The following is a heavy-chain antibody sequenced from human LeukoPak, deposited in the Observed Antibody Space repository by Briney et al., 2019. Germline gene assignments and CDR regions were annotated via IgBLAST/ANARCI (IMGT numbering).Heavy chain of an antibody. CDR1: AFTFSSNY. D-gene: IGHD3-10*01. V-gene: IGHV3-53*01. J-gene: IGHJ6*03. CDR3: ASDLVVSGDSGASCYYDYMDV. CDR2: IYSGGST. Sequence: GGSLRLSFAASAFTFSSNYLRWVRQAPGKGLEWVSVIYSGGSTYYADSVKGRFTISRDNSKNTLYLQMNSLRAEDTAVYYCASDLVVSGDSGASCYYDYMDVWGKGTTVTVSS.